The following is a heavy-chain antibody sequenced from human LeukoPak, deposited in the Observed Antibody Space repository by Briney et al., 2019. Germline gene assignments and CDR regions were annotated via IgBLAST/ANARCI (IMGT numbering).Heavy chain of an antibody. D-gene: IGHD1-26*01. CDR2: INWDGGKT. V-gene: IGHV3-43*01. Sequence: PGGSLRLSCAASGFTFGDYAMHWIRQLPGKGLEWVSLINWDGGKTYYADSVKGRFTISRDNSKNSLYLQINSLRTEDTAFYYCAKSQSGSYLPLLYFQQWGQGTLVTVSS. CDR3: AKSQSGSYLPLLYFQQ. J-gene: IGHJ1*01. CDR1: GFTFGDYA.